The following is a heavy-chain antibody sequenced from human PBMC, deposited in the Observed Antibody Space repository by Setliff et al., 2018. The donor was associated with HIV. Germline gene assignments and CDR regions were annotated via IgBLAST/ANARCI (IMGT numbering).Heavy chain of an antibody. CDR2: IWYDGSNK. CDR3: AKDRLEWLAPDGFDI. CDR1: GFTFRSYG. Sequence: GGSLRLSCAASGFTFRSYGMHWVRQAPGKGLEWVALIWYDGSNKYYADSVKGRFTISRDNSKNTLYLQMSSLRAEDTAVYYCAKDRLEWLAPDGFDIWGLGTMVTVSS. J-gene: IGHJ3*02. V-gene: IGHV3-33*06. D-gene: IGHD3-3*01.